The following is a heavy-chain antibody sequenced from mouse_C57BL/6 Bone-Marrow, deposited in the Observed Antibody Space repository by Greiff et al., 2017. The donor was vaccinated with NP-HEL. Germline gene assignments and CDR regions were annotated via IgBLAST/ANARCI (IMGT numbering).Heavy chain of an antibody. CDR1: GYTFTSYW. V-gene: IGHV1-64*01. D-gene: IGHD4-1*01. Sequence: QVQLQQPGAELVKPGASVKLSCKASGYTFTSYWMHWVKQRPGQGLEWIGMIHPNSGSTNYNEKFKSKATLTVDKSSSTAYMQLSSLTSEDSAVYYCARRNWDRAWVAYWGQGTLVTVSA. CDR2: IHPNSGST. J-gene: IGHJ3*01. CDR3: ARRNWDRAWVAY.